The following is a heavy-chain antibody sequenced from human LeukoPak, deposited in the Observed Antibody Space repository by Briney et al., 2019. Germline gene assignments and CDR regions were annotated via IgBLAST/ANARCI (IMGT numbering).Heavy chain of an antibody. CDR1: GFTFSDHY. Sequence: GGSLRLSCAVSGFTFSDHYMTWIRQAPGKGLEWVANIKQDGSEKYYVDSVKGRFTISRDNAKNSLYLQMNSLRAEDTAVYYCARERGGANWFDPWGQGTLVTVSS. D-gene: IGHD2-15*01. CDR2: IKQDGSEK. V-gene: IGHV3-7*01. J-gene: IGHJ5*02. CDR3: ARERGGANWFDP.